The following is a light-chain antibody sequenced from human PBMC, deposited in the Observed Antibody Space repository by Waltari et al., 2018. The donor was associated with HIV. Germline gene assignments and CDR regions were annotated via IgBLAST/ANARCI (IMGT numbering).Light chain of an antibody. Sequence: QSVLTQPPSVSGAPGQRVTIPCTGSSANTGAGFDVHGYQQLPGTAPKLLIYENTNRPSGVPDRFSGSRSGSSASLAITGLQAEDEADYYCQSFDSSLSGYVFGTGTKVTVL. CDR2: ENT. J-gene: IGLJ1*01. CDR1: SANTGAGFD. V-gene: IGLV1-40*01. CDR3: QSFDSSLSGYV.